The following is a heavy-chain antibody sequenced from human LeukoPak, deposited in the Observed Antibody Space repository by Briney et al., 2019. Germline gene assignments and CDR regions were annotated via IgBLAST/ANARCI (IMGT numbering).Heavy chain of an antibody. Sequence: SETLSLTCAVYGGSFSGYYWSWIRQPPGKGLEWIGEINHSGSTNYNPSLKSRVTISVDTSKNQFSLKLSSVTAADTAVYYCARGLLNYYDSSEDWGQGTMVTASS. V-gene: IGHV4-34*01. CDR1: GGSFSGYY. CDR3: ARGLLNYYDSSED. J-gene: IGHJ3*01. D-gene: IGHD3-22*01. CDR2: INHSGST.